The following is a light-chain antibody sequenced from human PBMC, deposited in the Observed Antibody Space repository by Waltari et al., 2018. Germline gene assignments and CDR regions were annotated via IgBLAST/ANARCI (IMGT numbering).Light chain of an antibody. CDR1: QGISDN. Sequence: EIVMTQSPATLSVSPGERATLSCRAGQGISDNLAWYQQKPGQAPRLLIYGAFTRATGIPARFSGSGSGTEFTLTISSLQSEDSAVYYCQQYNRWPPITFGQGTRLEIK. J-gene: IGKJ5*01. V-gene: IGKV3-15*01. CDR3: QQYNRWPPIT. CDR2: GAF.